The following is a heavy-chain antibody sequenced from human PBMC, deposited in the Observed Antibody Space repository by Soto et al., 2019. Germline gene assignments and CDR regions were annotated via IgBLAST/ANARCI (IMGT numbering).Heavy chain of an antibody. J-gene: IGHJ4*02. D-gene: IGHD6-19*01. CDR2: INAGNGNT. V-gene: IGHV1-3*01. CDR1: GYTFTGYA. CDR3: ARAVAVPADFDY. Sequence: AAVKASCKASGYTFTGYAIHWVRQAPGQRLEWMGWINAGNGNTKYSQKFQGRVTTTRDTSASTAYMDLTSLRSEDTAVYYCARAVAVPADFDYWGQGTLVTVSS.